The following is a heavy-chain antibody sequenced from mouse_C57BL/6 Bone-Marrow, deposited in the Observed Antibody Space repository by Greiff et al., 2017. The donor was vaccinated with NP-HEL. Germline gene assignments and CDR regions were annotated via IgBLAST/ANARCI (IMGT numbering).Heavy chain of an antibody. CDR2: ISYDGSN. J-gene: IGHJ2*01. CDR3: AREAYYSNYPYYFVY. CDR1: GYSITSGYY. V-gene: IGHV3-6*01. D-gene: IGHD2-5*01. Sequence: DVQLQESGPGLVKPSQSLSLTCSVTGYSITSGYYWNWIRQFPGNKLEWMGYISYDGSNNYNPSLKNRISITRDTSKNQFFLKLNSVTTEDTATYYCAREAYYSNYPYYFVYWGQGTTLTVSS.